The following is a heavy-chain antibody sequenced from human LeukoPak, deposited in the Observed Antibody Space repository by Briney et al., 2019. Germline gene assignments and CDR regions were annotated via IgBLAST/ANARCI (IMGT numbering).Heavy chain of an antibody. Sequence: GGSLRLSCAASGFTFSSYSMNWVRQAPGKGLEWVSSISSSSYIYYADSVKGRFTISRDNAKNSLYLQMNSLRAEDTAVYYCARGYSGVSGAFDIWGQGTMVTVSS. CDR2: ISSSSYI. CDR3: ARGYSGVSGAFDI. V-gene: IGHV3-21*01. J-gene: IGHJ3*02. CDR1: GFTFSSYS. D-gene: IGHD5-12*01.